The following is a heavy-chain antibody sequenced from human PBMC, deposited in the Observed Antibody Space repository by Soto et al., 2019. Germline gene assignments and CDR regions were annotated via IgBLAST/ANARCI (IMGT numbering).Heavy chain of an antibody. Sequence: EAQLVESGGGLVQPGGSLRLSCAASGFTLSSYWMSWVRQAPGKGLEWVANIKQDGSEKYYVDSVKGRFTISRDNAKNSLYLQMNSLRAEDTAVYYCARQRREGSSLYYFDYWGQGTLVTVSS. CDR2: IKQDGSEK. J-gene: IGHJ4*02. V-gene: IGHV3-7*01. CDR1: GFTLSSYW. D-gene: IGHD6-6*01. CDR3: ARQRREGSSLYYFDY.